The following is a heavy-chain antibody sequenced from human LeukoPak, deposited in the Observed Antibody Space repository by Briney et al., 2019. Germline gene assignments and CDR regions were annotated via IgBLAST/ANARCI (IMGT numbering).Heavy chain of an antibody. J-gene: IGHJ6*03. CDR3: ASSAVAYYSYYYMDV. Sequence: GGSLRLSCVASGFTFSGHWMSWVRQAPGKGLEWVAHIKPDGSEIYYVASVKGRFTISRDNAKNSLYLQMNSLRAEDTAVYYCASSAVAYYSYYYMDVWGKGTTVTVSS. CDR2: IKPDGSEI. V-gene: IGHV3-7*01. CDR1: GFTFSGHW. D-gene: IGHD6-19*01.